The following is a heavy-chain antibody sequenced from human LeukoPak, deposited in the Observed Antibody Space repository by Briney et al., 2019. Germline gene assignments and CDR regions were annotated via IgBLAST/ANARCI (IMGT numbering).Heavy chain of an antibody. J-gene: IGHJ4*01. D-gene: IGHD6-19*01. CDR3: ARAGFYSGWYVVDF. CDR2: IKQDGSEK. V-gene: IGHV3-7*04. Sequence: GGSLRLSCATSEFTFSSYWMSWVRQAPGRGLEWVANIKQDGSEKYYVDSVKGRFTISRDNAKNSLYLQMNSLRAEDTAVYFCARAGFYSGWYVVDFWGHGTLVTVSS. CDR1: EFTFSSYW.